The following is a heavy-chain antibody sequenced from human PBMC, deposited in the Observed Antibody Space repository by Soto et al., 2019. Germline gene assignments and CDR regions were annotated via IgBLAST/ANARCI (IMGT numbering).Heavy chain of an antibody. D-gene: IGHD2-2*01. CDR2: ISSSSSTI. Sequence: GGSLRLSCAASGFTFSRYGMNWVRQAPGKELEWVAFISSSSSTIYYADSVKGRFTISRDNAKNSLYLQMNSLRDEDTAVYYCAREGYGVSTTCYFLPDVWSAGTRVTVAS. CDR1: GFTFSRYG. V-gene: IGHV3-48*02. CDR3: AREGYGVSTTCYFLPDV. J-gene: IGHJ6*02.